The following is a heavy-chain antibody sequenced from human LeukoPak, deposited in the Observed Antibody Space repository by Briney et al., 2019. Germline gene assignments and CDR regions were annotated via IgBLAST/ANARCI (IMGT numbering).Heavy chain of an antibody. CDR3: ASQNSTVTTCDY. J-gene: IGHJ4*02. CDR2: INHSGST. Sequence: SETLSLTCAVYGGSFSGYYWSWIRQPPGKGLEWIGEINHSGSTNYNPSLKSRVTISVDTSKNQFSLKLNSVTAADTAVYFCASQNSTVTTCDYWGQGTLVTVSS. V-gene: IGHV4-34*01. CDR1: GGSFSGYY. D-gene: IGHD4-17*01.